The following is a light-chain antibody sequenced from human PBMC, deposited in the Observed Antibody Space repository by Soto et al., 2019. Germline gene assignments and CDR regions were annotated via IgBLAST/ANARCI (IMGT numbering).Light chain of an antibody. Sequence: EIVLTQSPGTLSLSPGERATLSCRASQSVGSTYLAWYQQKPGQAPKLLIYGVCSRATGIPDRFSGSGSGTDFTLTNSRLEPEDFAVYYCQQYGTSPLTFGPGTKVDI. CDR2: GVC. CDR1: QSVGSTY. CDR3: QQYGTSPLT. V-gene: IGKV3-20*01. J-gene: IGKJ3*01.